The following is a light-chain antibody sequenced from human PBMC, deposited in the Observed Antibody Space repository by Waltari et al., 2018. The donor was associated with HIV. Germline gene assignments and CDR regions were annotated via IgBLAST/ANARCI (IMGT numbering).Light chain of an antibody. CDR3: QQYGSSPPWT. V-gene: IGKV3-20*01. Sequence: IVLTQPSPAIFFSPGGRAVIPTRSSESDSSSYLAWYQQKPGQAPTLLIYGASTRATGIPDRLSGSGSGTDFTLTISRLEPEDFAVYYCQQYGSSPPWTFGQGTKVEIK. J-gene: IGKJ1*01. CDR2: GAS. CDR1: ESDSSSY.